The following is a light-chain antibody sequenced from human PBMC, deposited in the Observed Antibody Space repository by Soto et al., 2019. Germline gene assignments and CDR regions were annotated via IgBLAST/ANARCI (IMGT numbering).Light chain of an antibody. CDR1: QSVSSY. CDR3: QQRSNWPIT. J-gene: IGKJ5*01. Sequence: EIVLTQSPATLSLSPGERATLSCRASQSVSSYLAWYQQKPGQAPRLLIYDASNRATGIPARFIGSGSGTDFPLTISSLEPEDFAVYYCQQRSNWPITCGQGTRLEIK. CDR2: DAS. V-gene: IGKV3-11*01.